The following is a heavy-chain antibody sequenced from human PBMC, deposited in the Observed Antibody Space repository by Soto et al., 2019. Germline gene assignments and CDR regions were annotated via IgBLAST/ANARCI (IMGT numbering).Heavy chain of an antibody. J-gene: IGHJ4*02. D-gene: IGHD3-16*01. Sequence: EVQLVESGGGLVQPGGSLRLSCAASGFTFSSYDMHWVRQAPGKGLEYISAISSNGGITYYANSVKGRFTISRDNSKHMMYLQMGSLRAEDMAVYYCVRDTSFDYWGQGTLVTVSS. CDR3: VRDTSFDY. CDR1: GFTFSSYD. CDR2: ISSNGGIT. V-gene: IGHV3-64*01.